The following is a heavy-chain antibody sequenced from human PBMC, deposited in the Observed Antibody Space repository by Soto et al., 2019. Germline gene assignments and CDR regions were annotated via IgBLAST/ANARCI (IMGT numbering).Heavy chain of an antibody. D-gene: IGHD6-13*01. V-gene: IGHV3-74*01. Sequence: GGSLRLSCAASGFTFSSYWMHWVRQAPGKGLVWVSRFNSDGSSTSYADSVKGRFTISRDNAKNSLYLQMNSLRAEDTAVYYCARRGYSSSWYETPVGIWGQGTMVTVSS. J-gene: IGHJ3*02. CDR3: ARRGYSSSWYETPVGI. CDR2: FNSDGSST. CDR1: GFTFSSYW.